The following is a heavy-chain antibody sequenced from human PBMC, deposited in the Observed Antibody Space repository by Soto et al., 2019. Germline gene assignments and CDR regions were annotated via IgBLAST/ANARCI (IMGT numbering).Heavy chain of an antibody. CDR3: AKDYGAAAGTEE. Sequence: QVQLVESGGGVVQPGRSLRLSCAASGFTFSSYGMHWVRQAPGKGLGGVAVISYDGSNKYYADSVKGRFTISRDNSKNTLYLQMNSLRAEDTAVYYCAKDYGAAAGTEEWGQGTLVTVSS. J-gene: IGHJ4*02. CDR1: GFTFSSYG. CDR2: ISYDGSNK. D-gene: IGHD6-13*01. V-gene: IGHV3-30*18.